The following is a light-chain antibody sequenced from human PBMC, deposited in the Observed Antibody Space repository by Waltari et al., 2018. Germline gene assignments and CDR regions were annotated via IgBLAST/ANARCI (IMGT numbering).Light chain of an antibody. CDR3: QLRTNLMFT. Sequence: EIVLTQSPATLSLSPGERPTLSCRASHSVSSSLAWYQQTPGQPPRLLIYDASNRATGIPARFSGSRSGTDFTLTISSLEPEDFTVYYCQLRTNLMFTFGQGSKLEI. CDR1: HSVSSS. CDR2: DAS. J-gene: IGKJ2*01. V-gene: IGKV3-11*01.